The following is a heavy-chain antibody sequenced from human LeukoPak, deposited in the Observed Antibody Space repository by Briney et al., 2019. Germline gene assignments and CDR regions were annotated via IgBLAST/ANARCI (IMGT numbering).Heavy chain of an antibody. CDR3: AKGTSSGWYYFDY. CDR1: SGSFSAYY. D-gene: IGHD6-19*01. CDR2: INHSGST. J-gene: IGHJ4*02. V-gene: IGHV4-34*01. Sequence: SETLSLTCAVYSGSFSAYYWSWIRQPPGKGLEWIGEINHSGSTNYNPSHKSRVTISVDTSTNQLSLKLSSMTAADTAVYYCAKGTSSGWYYFDYWGQGTLVTVSS.